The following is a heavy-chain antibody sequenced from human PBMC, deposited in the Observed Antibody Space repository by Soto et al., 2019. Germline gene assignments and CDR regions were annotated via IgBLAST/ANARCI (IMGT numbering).Heavy chain of an antibody. J-gene: IGHJ6*02. CDR1: GFSLSTSGMC. CDR2: IDWDDDK. D-gene: IGHD3-22*01. CDR3: ARSKTYYYDSSGYVYYYYYGMDV. V-gene: IGHV2-70*01. Sequence: SGPTLVNPTQTLTLTCTFSGFSLSTSGMCVSWIRQPPGKALEWLALIDWDDDKYYSTSLKTRLTISKDTSKNQVVLTMTNMDPVDTATYYCARSKTYYYDSSGYVYYYYYGMDVWGQGTTVTVSS.